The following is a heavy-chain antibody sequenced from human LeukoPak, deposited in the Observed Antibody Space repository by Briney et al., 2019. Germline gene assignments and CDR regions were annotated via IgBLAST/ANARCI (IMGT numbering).Heavy chain of an antibody. Sequence: GASVKVSCKGSVYTFTGYYIHWVRQAPGQGLEWMGWINPNSGGTNYAQKFQGRVTMTRDTSISTAYMELSRLRSDDTAVYYCARVAPIIVVVSFDYWGQGTLVTVSS. D-gene: IGHD3-22*01. J-gene: IGHJ4*02. CDR3: ARVAPIIVVVSFDY. CDR1: VYTFTGYY. CDR2: INPNSGGT. V-gene: IGHV1-2*02.